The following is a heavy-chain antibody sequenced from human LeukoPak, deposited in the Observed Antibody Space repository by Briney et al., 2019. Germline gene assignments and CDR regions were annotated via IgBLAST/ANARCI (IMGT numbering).Heavy chain of an antibody. CDR1: GGSFSGYY. D-gene: IGHD3-10*01. CDR3: ARGHHGSGSYSS. CDR2: INHSGST. J-gene: IGHJ4*02. V-gene: IGHV4-34*01. Sequence: SETLSLTCAVYGGSFSGYYWSWIRQPPGKGLEWIGEINHSGSTNYNPSLKSRVTISVDTSKTQFSLKLSSVTAADTAVYYCARGHHGSGSYSSWGQGTLVTVSS.